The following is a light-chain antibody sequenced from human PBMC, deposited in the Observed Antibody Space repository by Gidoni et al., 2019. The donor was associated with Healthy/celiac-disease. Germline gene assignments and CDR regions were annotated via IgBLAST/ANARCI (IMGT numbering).Light chain of an antibody. Sequence: DIVLTTSTATLSFSPGERATLSCSASQSVSSYLAWYQQTPVQAPRLLIYYASNRATGIPARFSGSGSGTDFTLTISSLEPEDFAVYYCQQRSNWPPYTFXQXTKLEIK. CDR2: YAS. CDR1: QSVSSY. V-gene: IGKV3-11*01. CDR3: QQRSNWPPYT. J-gene: IGKJ2*01.